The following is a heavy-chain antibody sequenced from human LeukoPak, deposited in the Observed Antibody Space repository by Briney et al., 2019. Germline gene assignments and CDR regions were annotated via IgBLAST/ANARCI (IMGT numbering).Heavy chain of an antibody. J-gene: IGHJ4*02. V-gene: IGHV4-39*07. CDR2: IYHSGST. Sequence: SETLSLTCTVSGGPISSSSYYWGWIRQPPGKGLEWIGYIYHSGSTYYNPSLKSRVTISVDRSKNQFSLKLSSVTAADTAVYYCARGDSYGYGNYFDYWGQGTLVTVSS. D-gene: IGHD5-18*01. CDR1: GGPISSSSYY. CDR3: ARGDSYGYGNYFDY.